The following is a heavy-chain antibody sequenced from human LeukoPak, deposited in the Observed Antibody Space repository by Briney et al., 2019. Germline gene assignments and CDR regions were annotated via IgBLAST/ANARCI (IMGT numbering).Heavy chain of an antibody. CDR1: GGSFSGYY. V-gene: IGHV4-34*01. CDR2: INHSGST. D-gene: IGHD2-15*01. Sequence: PSETLSLTCAVYGGSFSGYYWTWFRKPPGKGLEWIGEINHSGSTNYNPSLKSRVTISVDTSKNQFSLKLSSVTAADTAVYYCARSVVAARGYIDYWGQGTLVTVSS. CDR3: ARSVVAARGYIDY. J-gene: IGHJ4*02.